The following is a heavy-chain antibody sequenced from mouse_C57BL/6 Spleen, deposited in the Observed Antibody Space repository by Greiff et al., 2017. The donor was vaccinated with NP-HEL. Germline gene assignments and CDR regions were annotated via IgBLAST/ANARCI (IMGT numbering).Heavy chain of an antibody. J-gene: IGHJ2*01. CDR3: ARQNYYGSRNFDY. Sequence: DVMLVESGGGLVKPGGSLKLSCAASGFTFSSYTMSWVRQTPEKRLEWVATISGGGGNTYYPDSVKGRFTISRDNAKNTLYLQMSSLRSEDTALYYCARQNYYGSRNFDYWGQGTTLTVSS. CDR1: GFTFSSYT. V-gene: IGHV5-9*01. CDR2: ISGGGGNT. D-gene: IGHD1-1*01.